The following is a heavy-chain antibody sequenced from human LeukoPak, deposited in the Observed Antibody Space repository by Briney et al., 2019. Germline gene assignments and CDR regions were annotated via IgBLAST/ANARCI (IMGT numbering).Heavy chain of an antibody. V-gene: IGHV4-59*12. CDR1: GGSISSYY. CDR2: IYYSGST. J-gene: IGHJ3*02. CDR3: ARYSSSWYANAFDI. Sequence: PSETLSLTCTVSGGSISSYYWSWIRQPPGKGLEWIGYIYYSGSTNYNPSLKSRVTISVDTSKNQFSLKLSSVTAADTAVYYCARYSSSWYANAFDIWGQGTMVTVSS. D-gene: IGHD6-13*01.